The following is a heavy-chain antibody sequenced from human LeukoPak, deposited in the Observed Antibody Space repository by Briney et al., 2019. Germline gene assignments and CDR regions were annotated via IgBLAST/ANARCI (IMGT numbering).Heavy chain of an antibody. CDR2: IYYSGST. Sequence: SETLSLTCTDSGSSISSYYWSWIRQPPGKGLEWIGYIYYSGSTKYNPSLKSRVTISVDTSKNQFSLNLSSVTAADTAVYYCARDTREGTAMAYFDYWGQGTLVTVSS. CDR3: ARDTREGTAMAYFDY. D-gene: IGHD5-18*01. CDR1: GSSISSYY. J-gene: IGHJ4*02. V-gene: IGHV4-59*01.